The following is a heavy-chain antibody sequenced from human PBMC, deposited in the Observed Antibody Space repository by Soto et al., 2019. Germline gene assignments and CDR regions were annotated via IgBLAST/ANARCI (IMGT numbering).Heavy chain of an antibody. CDR2: ISPKSTFR. V-gene: IGHV3-11*06. CDR1: GFPFNDYY. J-gene: IGHJ4*02. CDR3: VRGGGGGLFEH. D-gene: IGHD2-15*01. Sequence: GGSLRLSCATSGFPFNDYYMTWIRQAPGKGLEWLSHISPKSTFRNYADSVKGRFTISRDNTESSLFLQMNSLGVDDTAVYSCVRGGGGGLFEHWGQGVLVAVSS.